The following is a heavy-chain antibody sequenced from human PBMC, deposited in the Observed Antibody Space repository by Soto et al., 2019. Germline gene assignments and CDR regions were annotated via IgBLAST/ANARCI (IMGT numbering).Heavy chain of an antibody. CDR3: ARWREQQLSRGYDGMDV. D-gene: IGHD6-13*01. V-gene: IGHV3-23*01. J-gene: IGHJ6*02. CDR2: ISGRGEST. CDR1: GFTFSSYA. Sequence: EAQLLESGGGLVQPGGSLRLSCAVSGFTFSSYAMSWVRQAPGKGLEWVSAISGRGESTYYADSAKGRFTISTDNSKNTLMLQMNSLRVEDTAVYYCARWREQQLSRGYDGMDVWGQGTTVTVSS.